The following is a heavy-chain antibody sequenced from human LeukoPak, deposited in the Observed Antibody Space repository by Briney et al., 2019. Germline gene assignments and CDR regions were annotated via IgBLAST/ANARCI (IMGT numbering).Heavy chain of an antibody. CDR1: GYTLTELS. CDR3: ATATRPRWRYWAFEY. J-gene: IGHJ4*02. V-gene: IGHV1-24*01. D-gene: IGHD2-8*02. CDR2: FDPEDGET. Sequence: ASVKVSCKVSGYTLTELSMHWVRQAPGKGLEWMGGFDPEDGETIYAQKFQGRVTMTEDTSTDTAYMELSSLRSEDTAVYYCATATRPRWRYWAFEYWGQGTLVTVSS.